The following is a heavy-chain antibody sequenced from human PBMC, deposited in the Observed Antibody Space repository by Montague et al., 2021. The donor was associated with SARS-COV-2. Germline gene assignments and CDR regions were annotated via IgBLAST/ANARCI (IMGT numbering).Heavy chain of an antibody. CDR1: DVSVIGTYPH. CDR3: TRDIDSYKTEY. D-gene: IGHD3-10*01. CDR2: LYHTDTA. V-gene: IGHV4-61*01. Sequence: SETLSLTCTVSDVSVIGTYPHWLWVRQSPGMGLVWIVCYLYHTDTAPSHTTLRSLVNISVNTSKNQFTLKLTSATAADTAVYYCTRDIDSYKTEYWGQGILVTVSS. J-gene: IGHJ4*02.